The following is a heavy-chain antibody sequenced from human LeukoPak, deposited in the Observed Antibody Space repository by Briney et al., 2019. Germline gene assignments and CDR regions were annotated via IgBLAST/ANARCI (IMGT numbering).Heavy chain of an antibody. Sequence: ASVKVSCKASGYTFTGYYMHWVRQAPGQGLEWMGRINPNSGGTNYAQKFQGRVTMTRDTSISTAYMELSRLRSDDTAVYYCARIKYYYDRSGYSTYFDYWGQGTLVTVSS. CDR3: ARIKYYYDRSGYSTYFDY. D-gene: IGHD3-22*01. CDR2: INPNSGGT. J-gene: IGHJ4*02. CDR1: GYTFTGYY. V-gene: IGHV1-2*06.